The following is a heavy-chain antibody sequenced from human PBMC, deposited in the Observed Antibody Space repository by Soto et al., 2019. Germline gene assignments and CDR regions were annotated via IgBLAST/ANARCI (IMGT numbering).Heavy chain of an antibody. CDR2: IYYRSNA. CDR1: DDSINSDKYY. Sequence: QLQLQESGPGLVKPSETLSLTCSVSDDSINSDKYYWGWIRQPPGKGLEWIGSIYYRSNAYYNPSLQPPVTISLPKSNSQFSLKLTSVTAADSAVYFCARLEGLATISYYFDFWGPGALVTVSS. D-gene: IGHD3-9*01. CDR3: ARLEGLATISYYFDF. J-gene: IGHJ4*02. V-gene: IGHV4-39*01.